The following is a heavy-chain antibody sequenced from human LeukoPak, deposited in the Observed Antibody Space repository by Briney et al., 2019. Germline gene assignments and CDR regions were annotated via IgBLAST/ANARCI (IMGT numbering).Heavy chain of an antibody. CDR3: ASTRYCSSTSCLSHYYYYMDV. V-gene: IGHV1-69*05. CDR2: IIPIFGTA. CDR1: GGTFSSYA. J-gene: IGHJ6*03. D-gene: IGHD2-2*01. Sequence: SVKVSCKASGGTFSSYAISWVRQAPGQGLEWMGGIIPIFGTANYAQKFQGRVTITTDESTSTAYMELSSLRSEDTAVYYCASTRYCSSTSCLSHYYYYMDVWGKGTTVTVSS.